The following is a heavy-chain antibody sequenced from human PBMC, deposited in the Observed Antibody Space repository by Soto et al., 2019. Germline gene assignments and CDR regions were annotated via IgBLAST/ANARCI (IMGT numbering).Heavy chain of an antibody. Sequence: SETLSLTCAVSGDSVSSGNYYWNWIRQRPGEGLEWIGYIFSSGSTYYNPSLESRLTISMDTSKNQFSLKLSSVTAADTAVYYCARDRGFGMDVWGQETTVTVSS. V-gene: IGHV4-31*11. J-gene: IGHJ6*02. CDR1: GDSVSSGNYY. CDR2: IFSSGST. CDR3: ARDRGFGMDV.